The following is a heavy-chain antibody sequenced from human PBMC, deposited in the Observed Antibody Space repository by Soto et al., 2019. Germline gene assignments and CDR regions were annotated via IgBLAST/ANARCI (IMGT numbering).Heavy chain of an antibody. V-gene: IGHV4-34*01. CDR2: INHSGST. D-gene: IGHD6-6*01. CDR3: ARGVAARTFDY. J-gene: IGHJ4*02. CDR1: GGSFSGYY. Sequence: PSETLSLTCAVYGGSFSGYYWSWIRQPPGKGLEWIGEINHSGSTNYNPSLKGRVTISVDTSKNQFSLKLSSVTAADTAVYYCARGVAARTFDYWGQGTLVTVSS.